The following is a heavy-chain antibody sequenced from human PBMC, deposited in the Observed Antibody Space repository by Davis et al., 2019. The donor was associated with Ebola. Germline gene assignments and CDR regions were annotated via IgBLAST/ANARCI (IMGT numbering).Heavy chain of an antibody. CDR2: IIPILGIA. D-gene: IGHD2-15*01. V-gene: IGHV1-69*02. Sequence: AASVKVSCKASGGTFSSYTISWVRQAPGQGLEWMGRIIPILGIANYAQKFQGRVTITADESTRTAYMVLNGLRYEATAVYYCAHLGPQRYCSGGGCHGYLDYWGQGTLVTVSS. CDR3: AHLGPQRYCSGGGCHGYLDY. CDR1: GGTFSSYT. J-gene: IGHJ4*02.